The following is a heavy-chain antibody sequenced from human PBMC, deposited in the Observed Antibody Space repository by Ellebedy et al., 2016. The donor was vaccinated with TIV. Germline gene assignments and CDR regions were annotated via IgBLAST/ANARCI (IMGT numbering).Heavy chain of an antibody. CDR3: ARDPPAITYRTWG. CDR2: INSDGSNT. D-gene: IGHD5-24*01. CDR1: GFTFRTSL. J-gene: IGHJ4*02. V-gene: IGHV3-74*01. Sequence: GGSLRLSXAASGFTFRTSLMHWVRQAPGKGLVWVSRINSDGSNTDYADSVKGRFTISRDSSKNTLYLQMNSLRVEDTAVYYCARDPPAITYRTWGWGQGTLVTVSS.